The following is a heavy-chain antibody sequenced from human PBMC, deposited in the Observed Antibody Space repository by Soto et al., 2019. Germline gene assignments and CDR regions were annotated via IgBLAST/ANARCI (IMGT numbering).Heavy chain of an antibody. CDR3: ARSQGSSTSLEIYYYYYYGMDV. CDR1: VGTFSSYA. Sequence: QVQLVQSGAEVKKPGSSGKVSCKASVGTFSSYAISWVRQAPGQWLEWMGGIIPISETTNYAQKFQGRVTITADESKSTAYMELSILRSEDTAVYYCARSQGSSTSLEIYYYYYYGMDVWGQGTTVTVSS. CDR2: IIPISETT. D-gene: IGHD2-2*01. V-gene: IGHV1-69*01. J-gene: IGHJ6*02.